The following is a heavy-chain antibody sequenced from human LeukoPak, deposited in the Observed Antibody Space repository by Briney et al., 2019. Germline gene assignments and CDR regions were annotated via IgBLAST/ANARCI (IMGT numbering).Heavy chain of an antibody. CDR3: AKDRFTIFGVPFDY. Sequence: PGGSLRLSCAASGFTFSSYSMNWVRQAPGKGLEWVSAISGSGGSTYYADSVKGRFTISRDNSKNTLYLQMNSLRAEDTAVYYCAKDRFTIFGVPFDYWGQGTLVTVSS. CDR1: GFTFSSYS. D-gene: IGHD3-3*01. CDR2: ISGSGGST. V-gene: IGHV3-23*01. J-gene: IGHJ4*02.